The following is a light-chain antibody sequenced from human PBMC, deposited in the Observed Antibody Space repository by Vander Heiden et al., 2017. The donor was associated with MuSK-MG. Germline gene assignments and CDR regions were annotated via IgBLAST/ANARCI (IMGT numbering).Light chain of an antibody. V-gene: IGKV3-15*01. J-gene: IGKJ1*01. CDR1: QTVSTN. CDR3: QEYNNWPRT. CDR2: AAS. Sequence: ELVMTQSPATLSVSPGERATLSCRTSQTVSTNVAWYQRKPGQAPRLLIYAASTRATGIPARFSGSGSGTEFTLTISSLQSEDFAVYYCQEYNNWPRTFGQGTKVEIK.